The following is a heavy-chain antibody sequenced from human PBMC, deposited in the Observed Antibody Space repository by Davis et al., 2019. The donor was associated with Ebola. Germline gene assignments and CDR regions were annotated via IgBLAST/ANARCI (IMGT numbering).Heavy chain of an antibody. CDR1: GFTFSSYG. J-gene: IGHJ6*02. CDR3: ARGGVVVPAAITYYYYGMDV. Sequence: GESLKISCAASGFTFSSYGMHWVRQAPGKGLEWVAVIWYDGSNKYYADSVKGRFTISRDNSKNTLYLQMNSLRAEDTAVYYCARGGVVVPAAITYYYYGMDVWGQGTTVTVSS. CDR2: IWYDGSNK. V-gene: IGHV3-33*01. D-gene: IGHD2-2*01.